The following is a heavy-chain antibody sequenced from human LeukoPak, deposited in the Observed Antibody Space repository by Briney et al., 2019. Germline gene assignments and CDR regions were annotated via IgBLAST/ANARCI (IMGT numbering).Heavy chain of an antibody. D-gene: IGHD4-17*01. CDR3: ATCRDEFGDYGFTS. CDR1: GDSISSNS. V-gene: IGHV4-59*01. CDR2: IYNSGST. Sequence: SETLSLTCTVSGDSISSNSWSWIWQPPGKGLEWIGYIYNSGSTKYNPSLTSRVTISVDTSKNLFSLKLTSVTAADTAMYYCATCRDEFGDYGFTSWGQRTLVTVSS. J-gene: IGHJ5*02.